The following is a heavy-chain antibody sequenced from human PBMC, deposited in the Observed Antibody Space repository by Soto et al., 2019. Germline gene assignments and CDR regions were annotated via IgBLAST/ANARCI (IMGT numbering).Heavy chain of an antibody. Sequence: QVQLVQSGAEVKKPASSVKVSCKAPGGTFSTYAISWVRQAPGQGLEWMGGIIPMFGTANYAQRFQARVTTTADESTITGYKELSSLRSEDTAVYFCASGRLLWLRRRNKGYSGCGPGPLVTVSS. CDR3: ASGRLLWLRRRNKGYSG. CDR2: IIPMFGTA. V-gene: IGHV1-69*12. J-gene: IGHJ4*02. CDR1: GGTFSTYA. D-gene: IGHD5-12*01.